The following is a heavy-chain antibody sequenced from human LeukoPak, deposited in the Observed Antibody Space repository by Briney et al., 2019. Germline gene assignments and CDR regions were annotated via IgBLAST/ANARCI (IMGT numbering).Heavy chain of an antibody. CDR3: ARAPDYGDYGRNGFDP. V-gene: IGHV4-59*12. D-gene: IGHD4-17*01. CDR1: GDSLGIYK. CDR2: ISSSGSA. J-gene: IGHJ5*02. Sequence: SETLSLTCSVSGDSLGIYKWSWIRQPPGKGLEWIAHISSSGSAIYNPSLMSRVSMSVDTSKNQFSLKLSSVTAADTAVYYCARAPDYGDYGRNGFDPWGQGTLVTVSS.